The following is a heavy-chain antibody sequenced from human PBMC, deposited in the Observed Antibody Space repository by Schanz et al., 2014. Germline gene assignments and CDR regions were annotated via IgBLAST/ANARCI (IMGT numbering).Heavy chain of an antibody. CDR1: GFIFSNYG. CDR3: ARDRQQLVGRIGYYYGMDV. D-gene: IGHD6-13*01. Sequence: QVQLVESGGGVVQRGGSLRLSCAASGFIFSNYGMHWVRQAPGKGLEWVAFIWSDGSRTYHAESVKGRFTISRDNSRNTLYLQMDSLRDEDTALYYCARDRQQLVGRIGYYYGMDVWGQGTTVTVSS. V-gene: IGHV3-30*02. J-gene: IGHJ6*02. CDR2: IWSDGSRT.